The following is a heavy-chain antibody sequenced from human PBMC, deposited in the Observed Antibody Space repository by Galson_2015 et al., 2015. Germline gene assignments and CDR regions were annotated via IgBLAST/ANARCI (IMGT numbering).Heavy chain of an antibody. CDR2: TYLRSRWYY. V-gene: IGHV6-1*01. D-gene: IGHD5-24*01. CDR1: GDSVASKRAT. CDR3: AREGWRRDGYEYVDT. J-gene: IGHJ4*02. Sequence: CAISGDSVASKRATWDWIRQSPSRGLEWLGRTYLRSRWYYDYAESVKGRITISPDTSKNQFSLQLNSVTPEDTAVYHCAREGWRRDGYEYVDTWGQGTLVTVSS.